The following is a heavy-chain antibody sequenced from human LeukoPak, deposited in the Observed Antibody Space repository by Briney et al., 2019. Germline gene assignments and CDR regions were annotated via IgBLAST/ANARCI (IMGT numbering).Heavy chain of an antibody. CDR3: ARGYYYYYGMDV. Sequence: ASVKVSCKASGYTFTSYGISWVRQAPGQGLEWMGIINPSGGSTSYAQKFQGRVTMTRDTSTSTVYMELSSLRSEDTAVYYCARGYYYYYGMDVWGQGTTVTVSS. V-gene: IGHV1-46*01. CDR1: GYTFTSYG. J-gene: IGHJ6*02. CDR2: INPSGGST.